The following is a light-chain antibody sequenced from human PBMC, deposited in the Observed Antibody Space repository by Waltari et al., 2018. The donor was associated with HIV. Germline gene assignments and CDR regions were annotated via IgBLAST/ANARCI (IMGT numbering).Light chain of an antibody. CDR2: AHN. J-gene: IGLJ2*01. CDR3: GTWESSLCAKVV. Sequence: QSVLTQPPSVSAAPGQKVTISCSGSSSNIGNNYVSWYQQLPGTAPKLLINAHNQPPSVIPDRLAGCRSGTSAPVGITGLQTGDEADYYGGTWESSLCAKVVFGGGTKLTVL. V-gene: IGLV1-51*01. CDR1: SSNIGNNY.